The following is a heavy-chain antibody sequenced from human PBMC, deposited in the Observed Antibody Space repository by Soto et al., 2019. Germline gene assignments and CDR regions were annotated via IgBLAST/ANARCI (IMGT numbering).Heavy chain of an antibody. CDR2: TRNKANSYTT. D-gene: IGHD1-26*01. CDR3: NSGLLGGSPTYYYYGMDV. J-gene: IGHJ6*02. V-gene: IGHV3-72*01. CDR1: GFTFSDYY. Sequence: EVQLVESGGGLVQTGGSLRLSCAASGFTFSDYYMDWVRQAPGKGLEWVGRTRNKANSYTTEYAASVKGRFTVSRDDSKNSMYLQMNSLKTEDTAVYYCNSGLLGGSPTYYYYGMDVWGQGTTVTVSS.